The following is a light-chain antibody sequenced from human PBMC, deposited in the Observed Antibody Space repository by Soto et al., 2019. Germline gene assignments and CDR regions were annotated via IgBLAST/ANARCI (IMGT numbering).Light chain of an antibody. CDR2: AAS. V-gene: IGKV1-39*01. J-gene: IGKJ5*01. CDR1: QNINSY. Sequence: DIQMTQSPSYLSASVGDRVTITCRASQNINSYLNWYQQEPGKAPKFLIYAASSLQSGVPSRFSGSGSGTDFTLTISSLQPEDFATYYCQQSYSTPITFGQGTRLEIK. CDR3: QQSYSTPIT.